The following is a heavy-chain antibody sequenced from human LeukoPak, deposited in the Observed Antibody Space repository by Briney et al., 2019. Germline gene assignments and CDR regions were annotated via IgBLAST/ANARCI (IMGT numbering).Heavy chain of an antibody. CDR2: ISPTGSTT. CDR3: ANLPWHDYDDAFDI. Sequence: GGSLRLSCTASGFSFSGHWMHWARQLPGKGLVWVSRISPTGSTTSYADSVKGRFTVSRDNAKNTLYLQVNNLRAEDTAVYYRANLPWHDYDDAFDIWGQGTMVTVSS. CDR1: GFSFSGHW. D-gene: IGHD4-17*01. V-gene: IGHV3-74*01. J-gene: IGHJ3*02.